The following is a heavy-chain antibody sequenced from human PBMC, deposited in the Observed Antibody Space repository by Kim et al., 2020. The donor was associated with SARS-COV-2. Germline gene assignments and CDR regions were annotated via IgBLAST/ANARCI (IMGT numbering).Heavy chain of an antibody. CDR3: TTAFVAATGWVDFDI. J-gene: IGHJ3*02. Sequence: GGSLRLSCAASGFTFSNDGMSWVRQAPGKGLEWVGRIKSKTYGGTTDYAAPVKGRFTISRDDSKNTPYLQMNSLKTEDTAVYYCTTAFVAATGWVDFDI. CDR1: GFTFSNDG. CDR2: IKSKTYGGTT. V-gene: IGHV3-15*01. D-gene: IGHD6-25*01.